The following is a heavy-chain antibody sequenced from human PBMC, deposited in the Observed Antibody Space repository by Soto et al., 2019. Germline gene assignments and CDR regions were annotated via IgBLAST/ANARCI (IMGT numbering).Heavy chain of an antibody. J-gene: IGHJ4*02. D-gene: IGHD4-17*01. V-gene: IGHV4-30-4*01. CDR3: ARVIRYGDGKYYFDY. CDR1: GGSISSGDYY. Sequence: QVQLQESGPGLVKPSQTLSLTCTVSGGSISSGDYYWSWIRQPPGKGLEWIGYIYYSGSTYYNPSLKSRVTISVDTSKIQFSLKLSSVTAADTAVYYCARVIRYGDGKYYFDYWGQGTLVTVSS. CDR2: IYYSGST.